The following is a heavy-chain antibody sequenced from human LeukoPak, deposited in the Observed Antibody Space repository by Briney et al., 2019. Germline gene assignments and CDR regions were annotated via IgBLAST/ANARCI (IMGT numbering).Heavy chain of an antibody. V-gene: IGHV3-30*02. Sequence: GGSLRLSCAASRFTFSIYGMHWVRQAPGKGLEWVSFIFYDGSKEYYADSVKGRFTISRDDSKNTLYPQMNSLRAEDTAVYYCAKDRPAEWLVRFYFDYWGQGTLVTVSS. CDR3: AKDRPAEWLVRFYFDY. J-gene: IGHJ4*02. CDR1: RFTFSIYG. D-gene: IGHD6-19*01. CDR2: IFYDGSKE.